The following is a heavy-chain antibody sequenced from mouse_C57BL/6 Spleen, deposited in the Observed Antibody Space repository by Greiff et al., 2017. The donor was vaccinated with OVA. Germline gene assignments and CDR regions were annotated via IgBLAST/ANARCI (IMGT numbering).Heavy chain of an antibody. CDR3: ARTGQEFAY. D-gene: IGHD3-3*01. J-gene: IGHJ3*01. V-gene: IGHV1-59*01. CDR2: IDPSDSYT. CDR1: GYTFTSYW. Sequence: QVQLQQPGAELVRPGTSVQLSCKASGYTFTSYWMHWVKQRPGQGLEWIGVIDPSDSYTNYNQKFKGKATLTVDTSSSTAYMQLSSLTSEDSAVYYCARTGQEFAYWGQGTLVTVSA.